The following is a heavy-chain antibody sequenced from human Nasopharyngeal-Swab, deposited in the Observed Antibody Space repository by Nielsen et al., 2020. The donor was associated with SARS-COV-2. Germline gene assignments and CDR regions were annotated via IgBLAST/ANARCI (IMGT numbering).Heavy chain of an antibody. CDR2: ISSSSSYI. J-gene: IGHJ4*02. V-gene: IGHV3-21*01. D-gene: IGHD5-18*01. Sequence: LSLTCAASGFTFSSYSMNWVRQAPGKGLEWVSSISSSSSYIYYADSVKGRFTISRDNAKNSLYLQMNSLRAEDTAVYYCARDGLYSAGGNWGQGTLVTVSS. CDR1: GFTFSSYS. CDR3: ARDGLYSAGGN.